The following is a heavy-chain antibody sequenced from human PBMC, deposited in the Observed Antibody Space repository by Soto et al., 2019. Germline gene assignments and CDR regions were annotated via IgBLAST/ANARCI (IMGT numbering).Heavy chain of an antibody. Sequence: GGSLRLSCAASGFTFSNAWMNWVRQAPGKGLEWVGRIKSETDGGTADYAAPVKGRFTISRDDSEDTLDLQMDSLTTEDTAVYYCTTTPLGYCRSSGCYSYFDFWGQGSLVTVSS. CDR1: GFTFSNAW. CDR3: TTTPLGYCRSSGCYSYFDF. D-gene: IGHD2-2*01. V-gene: IGHV3-15*01. J-gene: IGHJ4*02. CDR2: IKSETDGGTA.